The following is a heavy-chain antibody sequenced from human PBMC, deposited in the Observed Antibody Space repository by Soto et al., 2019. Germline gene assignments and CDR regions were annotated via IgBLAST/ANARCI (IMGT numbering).Heavy chain of an antibody. CDR2: ISAYSGDT. J-gene: IGHJ4*02. CDR3: AREGIEATGDY. CDR1: GYTFTSYG. D-gene: IGHD6-13*01. Sequence: QVQLVQSGAEVKKPGASVKVSCKASGYTFTSYGISWVRQAPGQGLEWMGWISAYSGDTKYPQKVQGRVTLTTDTSTGTAYMELRSLRSYDTAVYYCAREGIEATGDYWGQGTLVTVSS. V-gene: IGHV1-18*01.